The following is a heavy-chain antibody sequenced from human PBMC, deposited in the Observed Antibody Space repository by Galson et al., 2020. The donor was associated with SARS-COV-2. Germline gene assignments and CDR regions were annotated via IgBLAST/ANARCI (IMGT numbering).Heavy chain of an antibody. V-gene: IGHV4-59*12. D-gene: IGHD2-21*02. Sequence: SETLSLTCTVSGGSISSYYWSWIRQPPGKGLEWIGYIYYSGSTNYNPSLKSRVTISVDTSKNQFSLKLSSVTAADTAVYYCARSVRLVVVTAGDAFDIWGQGTMVTVSS. CDR2: IYYSGST. CDR3: ARSVRLVVVTAGDAFDI. CDR1: GGSISSYY. J-gene: IGHJ3*02.